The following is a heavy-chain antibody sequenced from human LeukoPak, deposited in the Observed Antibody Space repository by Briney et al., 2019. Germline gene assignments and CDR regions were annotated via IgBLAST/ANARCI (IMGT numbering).Heavy chain of an antibody. V-gene: IGHV3-21*01. CDR3: ATDSGYSWYKGLDY. J-gene: IGHJ4*02. CDR1: GFTFSTYS. D-gene: IGHD5-24*01. Sequence: GGSLRLSCAASGFTFSTYSVNWVRQAPGTGLEWVSSISYDSAYIFYADSVKGRFTISRDNAKNSLYLQMSSLRAGDTGVYYCATDSGYSWYKGLDYWGLGTLVTVSS. CDR2: ISYDSAYI.